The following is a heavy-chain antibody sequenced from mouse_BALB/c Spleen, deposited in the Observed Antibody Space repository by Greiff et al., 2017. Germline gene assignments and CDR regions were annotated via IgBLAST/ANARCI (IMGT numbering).Heavy chain of an antibody. Sequence: QVQLQQPGAELVKPGASVKLSCKASGYTFTSYWMHWVKQRPGQGLEWIGEIDPSDSYTNYNQKFKGKATLTVDKSSSTAYMQLSSLTSEDSAVYYCARMISFDYWGQGTTLTVSS. V-gene: IGHV1-69*02. CDR1: GYTFTSYW. J-gene: IGHJ2*01. D-gene: IGHD2-4*01. CDR3: ARMISFDY. CDR2: IDPSDSYT.